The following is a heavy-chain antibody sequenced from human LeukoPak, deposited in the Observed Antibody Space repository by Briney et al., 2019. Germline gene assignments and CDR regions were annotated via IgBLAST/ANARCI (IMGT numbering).Heavy chain of an antibody. CDR1: GYSFTTYW. CDR3: ARHGATGSFDP. CDR2: IDPSDSYT. Sequence: GESLMISCQGSGYSFTTYWISWVRQLPGKGLEWMGRIDPSDSYTNYSPSFQGHVTISADKSISTAYLQLSSLKASDTAMYYCARHGATGSFDPWGQGTLVTVSS. D-gene: IGHD1-1*01. J-gene: IGHJ5*02. V-gene: IGHV5-10-1*01.